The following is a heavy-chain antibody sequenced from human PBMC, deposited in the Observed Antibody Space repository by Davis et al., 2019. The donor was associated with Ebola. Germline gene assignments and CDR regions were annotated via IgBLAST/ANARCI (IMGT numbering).Heavy chain of an antibody. J-gene: IGHJ1*01. CDR3: ARGKYYYDSSGYYEYFQH. Sequence: GGSLRLSCAASGFTVSSNYMSWVRQAPGKGLEWVSVIYSGGSTYYADSVKGRFTISRDNSKNTLYLQMNSLRAEDTAVYYCARGKYYYDSSGYYEYFQHWGQGTLVTVSS. V-gene: IGHV3-66*01. D-gene: IGHD3-22*01. CDR2: IYSGGST. CDR1: GFTVSSNY.